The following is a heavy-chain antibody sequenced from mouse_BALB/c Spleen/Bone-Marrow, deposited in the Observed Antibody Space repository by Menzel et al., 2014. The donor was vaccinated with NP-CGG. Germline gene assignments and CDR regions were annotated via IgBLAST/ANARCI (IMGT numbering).Heavy chain of an antibody. CDR1: GFNIKDTY. CDR3: AMYYYGSSLFAY. V-gene: IGHV14-3*02. CDR2: IDPANGNT. D-gene: IGHD1-1*01. J-gene: IGHJ3*01. Sequence: EVQLQQSGAELVKPGASVKLSCTASGFNIKDTYMHWVKQRPEQGLEWIGRIDPANGNTKYDPKFQGKATITADPSSNTSYLLLSSLTSEDTAVYYCAMYYYGSSLFAYWSQETLIT.